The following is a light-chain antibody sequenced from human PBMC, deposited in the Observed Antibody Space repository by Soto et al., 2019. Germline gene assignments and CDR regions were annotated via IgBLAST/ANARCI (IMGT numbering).Light chain of an antibody. Sequence: DIQMTQSPSTLSASVGDSVTITCRASQSISRRLAWYQQKPGKAPKILISDASSLESGVPSRFSGSGSVTEFTLISSIVPDDDVATYCWQQCNTYSMTFGQGTQVEIK. V-gene: IGKV1-5*01. CDR2: DAS. CDR1: QSISRR. J-gene: IGKJ1*01. CDR3: QQCNTYSMT.